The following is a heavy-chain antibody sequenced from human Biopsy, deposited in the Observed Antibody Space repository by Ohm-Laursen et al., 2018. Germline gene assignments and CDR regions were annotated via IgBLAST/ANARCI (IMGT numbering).Heavy chain of an antibody. Sequence: TLSLTCTVSGGALSSYSWSWIRQPAGKGLEWIGQIYTSGITNYNPSLKSRVTMSVDTSKNKFSLRVSSVTAADTAVYYCARDRDRRGWFDPWGQGTLVTVSS. V-gene: IGHV4-4*07. CDR2: IYTSGIT. CDR1: GGALSSYS. D-gene: IGHD1-14*01. J-gene: IGHJ5*02. CDR3: ARDRDRRGWFDP.